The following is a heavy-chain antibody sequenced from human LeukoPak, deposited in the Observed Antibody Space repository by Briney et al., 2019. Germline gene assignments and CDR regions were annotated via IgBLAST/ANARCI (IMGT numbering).Heavy chain of an antibody. CDR1: GFTFSSYA. CDR3: ARDRDGYNLEGSFDY. CDR2: ISYDGSNK. J-gene: IGHJ4*01. D-gene: IGHD5-24*01. Sequence: GGSLRLSCAASGFTFSSYAMHWVRQAPGKGLEWVAVISYDGSNKYYADSVKGRFTISRDNSKNTLYLQMNSLRAEDTAVYYCARDRDGYNLEGSFDYWDQGTLVTVSS. V-gene: IGHV3-30-3*01.